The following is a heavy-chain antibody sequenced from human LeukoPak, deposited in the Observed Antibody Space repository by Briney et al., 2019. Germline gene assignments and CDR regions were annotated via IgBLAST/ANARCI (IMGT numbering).Heavy chain of an antibody. V-gene: IGHV1-8*03. CDR3: ATPGIAVAGTGYAFDI. J-gene: IGHJ3*02. CDR2: MNPSSGNT. D-gene: IGHD6-19*01. CDR1: GYTFTSYG. Sequence: ASVKVSCKASGYTFTSYGISWVRQATGQGLEWMGWMNPSSGNTGYAQKFQGRVTITRNTSISTAYMELSSLTSEDTAVYYCATPGIAVAGTGYAFDIWGQGTMVTVSS.